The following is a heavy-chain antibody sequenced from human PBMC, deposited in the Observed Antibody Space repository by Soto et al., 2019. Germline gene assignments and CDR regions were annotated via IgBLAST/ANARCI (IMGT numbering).Heavy chain of an antibody. Sequence: SETLSLTCTVSSASISSSSYTWGWIRQPPGKGLEWIGEVYHSGSTKYNPSLKSRVTISVDKSKNQFSLELRAVTAADTAVYYCATLPPRIVVVKTEIPTWGQGTLVTVSS. CDR1: SASISSSSYT. V-gene: IGHV4-39*07. CDR3: ATLPPRIVVVKTEIPT. CDR2: VYHSGST. J-gene: IGHJ5*02. D-gene: IGHD2-15*01.